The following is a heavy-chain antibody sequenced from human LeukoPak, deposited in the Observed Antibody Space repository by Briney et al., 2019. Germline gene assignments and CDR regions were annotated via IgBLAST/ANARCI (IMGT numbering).Heavy chain of an antibody. V-gene: IGHV4-38-2*01. Sequence: SETLSLTCSVSGYSFTSGHYWGWIRQPPGKGLEWIANIYHTGSAHYNPSLKSRLTISLDTSKNHFSLKLSSVTAADTAVYYCARYCTSTTCILRGFDYWGQGTLVTVSS. D-gene: IGHD2-2*01. J-gene: IGHJ4*02. CDR3: ARYCTSTTCILRGFDY. CDR2: IYHTGSA. CDR1: GYSFTSGHY.